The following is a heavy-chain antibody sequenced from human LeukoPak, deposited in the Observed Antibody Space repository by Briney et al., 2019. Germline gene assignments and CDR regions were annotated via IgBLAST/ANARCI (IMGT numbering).Heavy chain of an antibody. Sequence: GGSLRLSCAASGFTLSSYWMHWVRQAPGKGLVWVSRIKSDGSTTNYADSVKGRFTISRDNAKNTLYLQMNSLRAEDTAVYYCARADPETGVRGVIIMTAGIDYWGQGTLVTVSS. CDR3: ARADPETGVRGVIIMTAGIDY. D-gene: IGHD3-10*01. CDR2: IKSDGSTT. J-gene: IGHJ4*02. CDR1: GFTLSSYW. V-gene: IGHV3-74*01.